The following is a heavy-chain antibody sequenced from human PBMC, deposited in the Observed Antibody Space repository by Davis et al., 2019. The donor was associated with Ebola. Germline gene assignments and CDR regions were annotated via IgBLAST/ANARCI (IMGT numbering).Heavy chain of an antibody. CDR3: ASIKSGYYYYGMDV. V-gene: IGHV3-53*01. Sequence: GESLKISCAASGFTVSSNYMSWVRQAPGKGLELVSVIYSGGSTYYADSVKGRFTISRDNSKNTLYLQMNSLKAEDTAVYYCASIKSGYYYYGMDVWGQGTTVTVSS. D-gene: IGHD3-10*01. CDR2: IYSGGST. J-gene: IGHJ6*02. CDR1: GFTVSSNY.